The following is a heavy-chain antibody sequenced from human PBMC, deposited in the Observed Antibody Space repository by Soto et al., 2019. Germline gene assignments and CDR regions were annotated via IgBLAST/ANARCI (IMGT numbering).Heavy chain of an antibody. V-gene: IGHV5-51*01. Sequence: PGESLKISCKGSGYSFTSYWIGWVRQMPGKGLEWMGIIYPGDSDTRYSPSFQGQVAFSADKSISTAYLQWSGMKASDTAIYYCARRLSTGWFFDCWGQGTLVTVSS. J-gene: IGHJ4*02. D-gene: IGHD6-19*01. CDR3: ARRLSTGWFFDC. CDR1: GYSFTSYW. CDR2: IYPGDSDT.